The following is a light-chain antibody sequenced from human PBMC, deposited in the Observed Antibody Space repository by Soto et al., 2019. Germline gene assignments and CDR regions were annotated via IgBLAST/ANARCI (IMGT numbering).Light chain of an antibody. Sequence: DIQMTQSPSTLSASVGDRVTITCRASQSISSWLAWYQQXXXXAPKLLIYKASSLESGVPSRFSGSGSGTEFTLTISSLQPDDFATYYCQQYSSYPWTFGQGTKVEIK. CDR3: QQYSSYPWT. J-gene: IGKJ1*01. V-gene: IGKV1-5*03. CDR1: QSISSW. CDR2: KAS.